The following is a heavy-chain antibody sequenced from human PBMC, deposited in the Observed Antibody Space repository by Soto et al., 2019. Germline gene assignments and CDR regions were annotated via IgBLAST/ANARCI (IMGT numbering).Heavy chain of an antibody. CDR2: MWYHGRDL. V-gene: IGHV3-33*01. Sequence: TGGSLRLSCAASGFSFSDYVMHWVRQAPGKGLEWVAVMWYHGRDLFYTDSVKGRFTISRDNSKNTLFLQMNSLRADDTAVYYCARDKAFVASGFLDPWGQGPLVTVSS. J-gene: IGHJ5*02. CDR3: ARDKAFVASGFLDP. D-gene: IGHD3-22*01. CDR1: GFSFSDYV.